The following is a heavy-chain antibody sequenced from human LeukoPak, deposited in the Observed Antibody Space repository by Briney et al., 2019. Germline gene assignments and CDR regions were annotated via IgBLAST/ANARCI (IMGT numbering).Heavy chain of an antibody. CDR2: IRYDGSNK. D-gene: IGHD3-22*01. J-gene: IGHJ4*02. Sequence: VGFLRLSCAASGFTFSSYGMHWVRQAPGKGLEWVAFIRYDGSNKYYADSVKGRFTISRDNSKNTLYLQMNSLRAEDTAVYYCAKPLAAAGTTAYYYDSSGYFFFDYWGQGTLVTVSS. V-gene: IGHV3-30*02. CDR3: AKPLAAAGTTAYYYDSSGYFFFDY. CDR1: GFTFSSYG.